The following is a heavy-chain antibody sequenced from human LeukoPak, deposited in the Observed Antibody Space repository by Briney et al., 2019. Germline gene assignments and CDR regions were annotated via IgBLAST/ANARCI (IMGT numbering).Heavy chain of an antibody. D-gene: IGHD4-23*01. CDR2: ISGSGGST. CDR3: ARDTMVVTTPLGY. V-gene: IGHV3-23*01. CDR1: GFTFRTYW. J-gene: IGHJ4*02. Sequence: GGSLRLSCAASGFTFRTYWMAWVRQAPGKGLEWVSVISGSGGSTYYADSVKGRFTISRDNSKNTLYLQMNSLRAEDTAIYYCARDTMVVTTPLGYWGQGTLVTVSS.